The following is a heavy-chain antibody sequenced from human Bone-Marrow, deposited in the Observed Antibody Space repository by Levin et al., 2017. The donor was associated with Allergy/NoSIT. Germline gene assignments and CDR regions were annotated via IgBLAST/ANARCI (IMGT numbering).Heavy chain of an antibody. CDR3: ARDLAGGWLRWDAFDI. V-gene: IGHV3-7*04. D-gene: IGHD5-12*01. J-gene: IGHJ3*02. CDR2: IKQDGSEK. Sequence: GESLKISCAASGFTFSSYWMSWVRQAPGKGLEWVANIKQDGSEKYYVDSVKGRFTISRDNAKNSLYLQMNSLRAEDTAVYYCARDLAGGWLRWDAFDIWGQGTMVTVSS. CDR1: GFTFSSYW.